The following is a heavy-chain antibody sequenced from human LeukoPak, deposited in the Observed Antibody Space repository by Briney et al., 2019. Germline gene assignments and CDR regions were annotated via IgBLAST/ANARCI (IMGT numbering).Heavy chain of an antibody. D-gene: IGHD3-3*01. CDR3: ARLGSGYLFDY. V-gene: IGHV3-23*01. CDR1: GFIFSSYT. J-gene: IGHJ4*02. CDR2: IGGSASGT. Sequence: GGSLRLSCAASGFIFSSYTMSWARQAPGKGLEWVSTIGGSASGTFYADSVKGRFTISRDNSKSTLYLQMNSLRAEDTAVYYCARLGSGYLFDYWGQGTLVTVSS.